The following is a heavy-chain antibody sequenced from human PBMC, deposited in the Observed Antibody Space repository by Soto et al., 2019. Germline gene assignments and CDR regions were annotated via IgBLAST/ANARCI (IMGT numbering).Heavy chain of an antibody. CDR2: IHGDGDYS. CDR3: AKNRGAGDYTNWSFAV. J-gene: IGHJ2*01. Sequence: EVQLLDSGEGWLKPGGSLKPPCAPSGSLLSGLAMSWVGQAPGKGLEWVSTIHGDGDYSHYTDSVEGRFTISRDNSRNTLYLQMDSLRADDTATYYCAKNRGAGDYTNWSFAVWGRGTLVAVSS. CDR1: GSLLSGLA. V-gene: IGHV3-23*01. D-gene: IGHD2-2*02.